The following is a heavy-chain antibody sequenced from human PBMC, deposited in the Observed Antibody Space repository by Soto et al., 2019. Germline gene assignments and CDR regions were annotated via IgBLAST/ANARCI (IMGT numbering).Heavy chain of an antibody. V-gene: IGHV4-31*03. D-gene: IGHD3-22*01. CDR1: GGSISSGGYY. CDR2: IYYGGST. J-gene: IGHJ4*01. Sequence: SETLSLTCTVSGGSISSGGYYWSWIRQHPGKGLGWIGYIYYGGSTYYNPSLKSRATISGDTSKNQFSLKLSSVTAADTAVYYCARGGYYYENSGQNAYDYWGQGILVTVSS. CDR3: ARGGYYYENSGQNAYDY.